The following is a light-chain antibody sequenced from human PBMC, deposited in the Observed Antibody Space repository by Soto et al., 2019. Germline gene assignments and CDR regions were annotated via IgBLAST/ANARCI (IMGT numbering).Light chain of an antibody. J-gene: IGKJ1*01. CDR1: QSVSNNY. V-gene: IGKV3-20*01. Sequence: EIVLTPSPGTLSLSPGESATHSCRASQSVSNNYLAWYQQKPGQAPRLLIYGASNRATGIPDRFSGSGSGTDFTLTISRLEPEDFAVYYCQQYGSSVTFGQGTKVEIK. CDR3: QQYGSSVT. CDR2: GAS.